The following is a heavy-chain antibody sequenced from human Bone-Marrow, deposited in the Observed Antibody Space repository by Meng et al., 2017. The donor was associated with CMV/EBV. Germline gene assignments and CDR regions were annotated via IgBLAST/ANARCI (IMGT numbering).Heavy chain of an antibody. J-gene: IGHJ6*02. D-gene: IGHD1-14*01. CDR1: GFTFSSYS. CDR3: ARDGGLRTHYGMDV. Sequence: GESLRLSCAASGFTFSSYSMNWVRQAPGKGLEWVSSISSSSSYIYYADSVKGRFTISRDNAKNSLYLQMNSLRAEDTAVYYCARDGGLRTHYGMDVWGQGTTVTVSS. V-gene: IGHV3-21*01. CDR2: ISSSSSYI.